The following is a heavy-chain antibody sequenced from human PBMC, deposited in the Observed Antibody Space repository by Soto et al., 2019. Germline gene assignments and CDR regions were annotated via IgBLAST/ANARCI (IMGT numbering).Heavy chain of an antibody. D-gene: IGHD1-26*01. CDR3: ASAGGGYYYYGMDV. Sequence: GGSLRLSCAASGFTFSSYEMNWVRQAPGKGLEWVSYISSSGSTIYYADSVKGRFTISRDNAKNSLYLQMNSLRAEDTAVYYCASAGGGYYYYGMDVWGQGTTVT. V-gene: IGHV3-48*03. CDR2: ISSSGSTI. CDR1: GFTFSSYE. J-gene: IGHJ6*02.